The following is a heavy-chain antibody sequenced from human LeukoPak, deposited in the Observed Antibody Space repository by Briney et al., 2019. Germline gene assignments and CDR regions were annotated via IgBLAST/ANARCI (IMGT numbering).Heavy chain of an antibody. V-gene: IGHV4-34*01. CDR2: INHSGST. J-gene: IGHJ3*02. CDR3: ARVGHPGYYDSPLAFDI. Sequence: PSETLSLTCAVYGGSFSGYYWSWIRQPPGKGLEWIGEINHSGSTNYNPSLKGRVTISVDTSKNQFSLKLSSVTAADTAVYYCARVGHPGYYDSPLAFDIWGQGTMVTVSS. D-gene: IGHD3-22*01. CDR1: GGSFSGYY.